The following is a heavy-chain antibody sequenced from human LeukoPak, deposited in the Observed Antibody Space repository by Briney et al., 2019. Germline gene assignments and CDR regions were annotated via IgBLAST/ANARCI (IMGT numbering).Heavy chain of an antibody. J-gene: IGHJ6*03. CDR2: IYYSGTA. CDR1: GTSITSSAYY. Sequence: PSETLSLTCTVPGTSITSSAYYWGWIRQVPGKGLEWIGSIYYSGTAYYNPSLESRVTISEDTSRSRFSLMLTSVTAADTAVYYCARQASDYYYYYMDVWGQGTTVIVAS. V-gene: IGHV4-39*01. CDR3: ARQASDYYYYYMDV.